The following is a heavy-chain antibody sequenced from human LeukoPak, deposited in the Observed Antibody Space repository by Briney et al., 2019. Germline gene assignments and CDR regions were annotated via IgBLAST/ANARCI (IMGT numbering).Heavy chain of an antibody. D-gene: IGHD3-3*01. CDR1: GDSASSNSAA. CDR3: ARDLFYFDC. J-gene: IGHJ4*02. CDR2: TYYRSTWYN. V-gene: IGHV6-1*01. Sequence: SQTLSLTSAISGDSASSNSAAWNWVRQSPSRGLEWHARTYYRSTWYNDYAGSVKSRTTNKTHTTKNQFSRQLNDVTPEDTAVYYCARDLFYFDCWGQGTLVTVSS.